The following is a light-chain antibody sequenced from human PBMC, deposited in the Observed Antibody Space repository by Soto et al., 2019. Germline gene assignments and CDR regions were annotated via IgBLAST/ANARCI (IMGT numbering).Light chain of an antibody. CDR3: SSYTSSSTLYV. Sequence: QSALTQPASVSGSPGQSITISCTGTSSDVGGYNYVSWYQQHPGKAPKLMIYEVSNRPSGVSNRFSGSKSGNTASLTISGIKAEDEVDYYCSSYTSSSTLYVFGTGTKLTVL. CDR2: EVS. V-gene: IGLV2-14*01. CDR1: SSDVGGYNY. J-gene: IGLJ1*01.